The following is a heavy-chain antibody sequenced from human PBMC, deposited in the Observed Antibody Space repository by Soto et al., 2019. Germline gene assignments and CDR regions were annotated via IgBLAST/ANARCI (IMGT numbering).Heavy chain of an antibody. CDR1: GFTFSSYA. Sequence: GGSLRLSCAASGFTFSSYAMHWVRQAPGKGLEWVAVISYDGSNKYYADSVKGRFTISRDNSKNTLYLQMNSLRAEDTAVYYCARVDSGSYYWFDPWGQGTLVTVSS. V-gene: IGHV3-30-3*01. J-gene: IGHJ5*02. CDR3: ARVDSGSYYWFDP. CDR2: ISYDGSNK. D-gene: IGHD1-26*01.